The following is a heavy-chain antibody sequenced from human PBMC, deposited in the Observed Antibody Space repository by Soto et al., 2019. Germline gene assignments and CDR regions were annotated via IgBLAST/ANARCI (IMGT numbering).Heavy chain of an antibody. CDR2: MSGSGTTI. CDR1: GFSFISYS. Sequence: EVQLAESGGGLVQPGGSLRLSCAASGFSFISYSMNWVRQAPGKGLEWVSYMSGSGTTIYYADSVKGRLTISRDNAKNSLSLQMNSLRDEDTAVYYCARERSYGFDYWGQGTLVTVSS. D-gene: IGHD3-16*01. CDR3: ARERSYGFDY. V-gene: IGHV3-48*02. J-gene: IGHJ4*02.